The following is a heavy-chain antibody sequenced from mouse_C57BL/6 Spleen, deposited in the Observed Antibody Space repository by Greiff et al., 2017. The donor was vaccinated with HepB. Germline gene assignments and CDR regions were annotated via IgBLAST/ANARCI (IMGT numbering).Heavy chain of an antibody. Sequence: QVQLQQPGAELVMPGASVKLSCKASGYTFTSYWMHWVKQRPGQGLEWIGEIDPSDSYTNYNQKFKGKSTLTVDKSSSTAYMQLSSLTSEDSAVYYCARGVTTLVYYFDYWGQGTTLTVSS. D-gene: IGHD1-1*01. CDR2: IDPSDSYT. CDR3: ARGVTTLVYYFDY. V-gene: IGHV1-69*01. J-gene: IGHJ2*01. CDR1: GYTFTSYW.